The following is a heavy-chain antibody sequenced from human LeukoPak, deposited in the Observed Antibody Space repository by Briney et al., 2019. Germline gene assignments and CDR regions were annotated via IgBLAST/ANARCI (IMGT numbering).Heavy chain of an antibody. CDR1: GFTFSSYA. V-gene: IGHV3-30-3*01. J-gene: IGHJ4*02. CDR2: ISYDGSNK. CDR3: ARDLDSGYDFSRFDY. Sequence: GGSLRLSCAASGFTFSSYAMHWVRQAPGKGLEWVAVISYDGSNKYYADSVKGRFTISRDNSKNTLYLQMNSLRAEDTAVYYCARDLDSGYDFSRFDYWGQGTLVTVSS. D-gene: IGHD5-12*01.